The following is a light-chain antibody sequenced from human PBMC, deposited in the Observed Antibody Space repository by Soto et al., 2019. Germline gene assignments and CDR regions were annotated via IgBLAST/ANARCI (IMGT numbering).Light chain of an antibody. J-gene: IGKJ4*02. Sequence: DMEMTQSPSSLSASVGDRVTITCRASQSISNYLTWYQHKPGKVPKLLIYAASSLQSGVPTRFSRSGSGTHFTLTINSLQPEDFATYYCQQSYGTPLTFGGGTKIEIK. CDR2: AAS. V-gene: IGKV1-39*01. CDR3: QQSYGTPLT. CDR1: QSISNY.